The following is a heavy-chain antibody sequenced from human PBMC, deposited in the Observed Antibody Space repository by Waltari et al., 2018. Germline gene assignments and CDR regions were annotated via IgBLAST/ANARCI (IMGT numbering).Heavy chain of an antibody. CDR3: ARDTIFYGSGSYDP. CDR1: GFSFSGYK. Sequence: QLLESGGGLVKPGSSLSLSCSASGFSFSGYKVPWLSRAPGKGLEWVSSISSKSTYINYADSVRGRFSISRDNAENSLYLQMNNLRGEDTAVYYCARDTIFYGSGSYDPWGQGTRVTVSS. CDR2: ISSKSTYI. D-gene: IGHD3-10*01. J-gene: IGHJ5*02. V-gene: IGHV3-21*01.